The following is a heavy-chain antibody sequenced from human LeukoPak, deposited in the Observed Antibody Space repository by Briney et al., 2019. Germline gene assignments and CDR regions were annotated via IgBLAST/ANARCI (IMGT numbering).Heavy chain of an antibody. V-gene: IGHV4-4*07. CDR2: INTSGNT. J-gene: IGHJ5*02. CDR3: ARAGDYGDYVGWFDP. D-gene: IGHD4-17*01. CDR1: GGSISSYY. Sequence: PSETLSLTCTVSGGSISSYYWSWIRQPAGKGLEWIGRINTSGNTNYYPSLKSRVTMSVDTSKNQFSLKLTSVTAADTAVYYCARAGDYGDYVGWFDPWGQGTLVTVSS.